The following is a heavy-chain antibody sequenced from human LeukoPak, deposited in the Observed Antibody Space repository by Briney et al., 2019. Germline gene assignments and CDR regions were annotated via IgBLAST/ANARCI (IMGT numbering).Heavy chain of an antibody. D-gene: IGHD2-15*01. CDR3: ASISIIHPLGGYYYMDV. V-gene: IGHV4-34*01. CDR1: GGSFNSYY. Sequence: PSETLSLTCGVYGGSFNSYYWSWLRQPPGKGLEWIGDINHGGITSHNPSLTSRVTISVETSKKEFSLKLNSVTAADTAVYYCASISIIHPLGGYYYMDVWGKGTTVTIS. J-gene: IGHJ6*03. CDR2: INHGGIT.